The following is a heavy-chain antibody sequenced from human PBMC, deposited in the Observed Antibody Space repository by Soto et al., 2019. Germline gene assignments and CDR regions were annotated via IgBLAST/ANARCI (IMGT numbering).Heavy chain of an antibody. CDR2: IIPIFGTA. Sequence: SVKVSCKASGGTFSSYAISWVRQAPGQGLEWMGGIIPIFGTANYAQKFQGRVTITADESTSTAYMELNSLRAEDTAVYYCAKHQGGVTDFYYGMDVWGQGTTVTVSS. CDR3: AKHQGGVTDFYYGMDV. V-gene: IGHV1-69*13. J-gene: IGHJ6*02. D-gene: IGHD3-3*01. CDR1: GGTFSSYA.